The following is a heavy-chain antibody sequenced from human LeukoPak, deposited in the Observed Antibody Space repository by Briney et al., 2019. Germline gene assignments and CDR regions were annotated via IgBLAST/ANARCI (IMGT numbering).Heavy chain of an antibody. CDR3: ASTLRGYSGYGILIDY. Sequence: SETLSLTCTVSGGSISSSSYYWGWIRQPPGKGLEWIGSIYYSGSTYYNPSLKSRVTISVDTSKNQFSLKLSSVTAADTAVYYCASTLRGYSGYGILIDYWGQGTLVTVSS. V-gene: IGHV4-39*01. J-gene: IGHJ4*02. D-gene: IGHD5-12*01. CDR1: GGSISSSSYY. CDR2: IYYSGST.